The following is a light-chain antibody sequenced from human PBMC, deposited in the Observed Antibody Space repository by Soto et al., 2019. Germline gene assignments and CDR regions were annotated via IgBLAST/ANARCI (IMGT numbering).Light chain of an antibody. J-gene: IGKJ4*01. Sequence: DVQMTQSPSSLSASVEEKVIITCRASQSISNHLNWYQQKPGRAPKLLIYGASTLESGVPSRFSGSVSGTDFTLTINNLQTEDFARYFCQESYSTPLTFGGGTKVDIK. V-gene: IGKV1-39*01. CDR2: GAS. CDR1: QSISNH. CDR3: QESYSTPLT.